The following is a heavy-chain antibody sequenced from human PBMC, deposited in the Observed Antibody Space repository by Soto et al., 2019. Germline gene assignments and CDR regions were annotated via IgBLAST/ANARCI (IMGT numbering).Heavy chain of an antibody. CDR3: VRDMGPSFTSSYGMDV. CDR2: ISWNSGYI. V-gene: IGHV3-9*01. Sequence: EVQLVESGGGLVQPGRSLRLSCAASGFTFDDYAIHWVRQTPGKGLEWVSGISWNSGYIGYADSVRGRFTISRDNAKNSLYLQMNSLRAEDKALYYCVRDMGPSFTSSYGMDVWGQGTTVTVSS. CDR1: GFTFDDYA. D-gene: IGHD1-26*01. J-gene: IGHJ6*02.